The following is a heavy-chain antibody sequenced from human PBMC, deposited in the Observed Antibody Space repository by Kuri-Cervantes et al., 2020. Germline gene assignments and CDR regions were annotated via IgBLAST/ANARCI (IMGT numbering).Heavy chain of an antibody. CDR3: ARDGGSSWYGKYYFDY. V-gene: IGHV3-53*05. D-gene: IGHD6-13*01. Sequence: GESLKISCAASGFTVSSNYMSWVRQAPGKGLEWVSVIYSGGSTYYADSVKGRFTISRDNSKNTLYLQMNSLRAEDTAVYYCARDGGSSWYGKYYFDYWGQGTLVTVSS. J-gene: IGHJ4*02. CDR1: GFTVSSNY. CDR2: IYSGGST.